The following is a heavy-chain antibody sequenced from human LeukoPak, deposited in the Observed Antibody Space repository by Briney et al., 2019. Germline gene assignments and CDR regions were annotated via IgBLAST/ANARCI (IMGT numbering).Heavy chain of an antibody. CDR1: GFTFSSYS. CDR2: LSSSSCFI. J-gene: IGHJ4*02. Sequence: KPGGSLRLSCAASGFTFSSYSMNWVRQAPGKGLEWVSPLSSSSCFIYYADSVKGRFTISRDNAKNSLYLQMNSLRAEDTAVYYCARGSYGSGGSCFDYWGQGTLVAVSS. D-gene: IGHD2-15*01. V-gene: IGHV3-21*01. CDR3: ARGSYGSGGSCFDY.